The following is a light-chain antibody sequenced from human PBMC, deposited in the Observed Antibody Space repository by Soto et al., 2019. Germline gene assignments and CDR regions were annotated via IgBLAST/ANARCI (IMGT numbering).Light chain of an antibody. CDR1: QSVSSY. CDR2: DAS. J-gene: IGKJ5*01. V-gene: IGKV3-11*01. CDR3: QQRSNWPPIT. Sequence: EIVLTQSPATLSLSPGERATLSCRASQSVSSYLAWDQQKPGQAPSLLIYDASNRATGIPARFSGSGSGTDFTLTITSLEPKDFAVYYCQQRSNWPPITFGHGTRLEIK.